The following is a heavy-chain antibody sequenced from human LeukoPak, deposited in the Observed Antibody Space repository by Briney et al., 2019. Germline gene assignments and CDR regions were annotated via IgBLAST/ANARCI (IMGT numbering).Heavy chain of an antibody. CDR1: GFTFGSYA. CDR2: VSSGGGGT. Sequence: GGSLRLSCAVSGFTFGSYAMSWVRQPPGKGLEWVSSVSSGGGGTYYADSVKGRFTISRDNSKNTLYLQMNSLRAEDTAVYYCAKDQLTGGYNYGYGTFDILGQGTMVTVSS. V-gene: IGHV3-23*01. J-gene: IGHJ3*02. D-gene: IGHD5-18*01. CDR3: AKDQLTGGYNYGYGTFDI.